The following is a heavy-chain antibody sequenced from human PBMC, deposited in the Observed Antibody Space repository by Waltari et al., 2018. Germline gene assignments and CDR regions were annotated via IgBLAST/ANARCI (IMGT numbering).Heavy chain of an antibody. J-gene: IGHJ4*02. CDR3: AKVIAAAGPLGY. V-gene: IGHV3-23*03. Sequence: EVQLLEAGGGLVQPGGSLRLSCTDSGFTFSSYAMSWPRQAPGKGLEWVSVIYSGGITYYADSVKVRFTISRDNSKNTLYLQMNSLRAEDTAVYYCAKVIAAAGPLGYWGQGTLVTVSS. D-gene: IGHD6-13*01. CDR2: IYSGGIT. CDR1: GFTFSSYA.